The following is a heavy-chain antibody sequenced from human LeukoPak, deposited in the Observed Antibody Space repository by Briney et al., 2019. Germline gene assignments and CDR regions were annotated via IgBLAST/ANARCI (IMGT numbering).Heavy chain of an antibody. D-gene: IGHD6-13*01. Sequence: PSETLSLTCGVYGESFSGYTWNWIRQPPGKGLEWIGEINQSGSTNYNPSLKSRVTISVDTSKNQFSLKLSPVTAADTAVYYCARHGPIGAAAGTGWFDPWGQGTLVTVSS. V-gene: IGHV4-34*01. J-gene: IGHJ5*02. CDR1: GESFSGYT. CDR2: INQSGST. CDR3: ARHGPIGAAAGTGWFDP.